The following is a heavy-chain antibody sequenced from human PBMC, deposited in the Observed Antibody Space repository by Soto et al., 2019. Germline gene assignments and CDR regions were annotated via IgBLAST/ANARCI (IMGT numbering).Heavy chain of an antibody. V-gene: IGHV1-18*04. CDR2: ISAYNGNT. CDR3: AIVRFRLAIAY. D-gene: IGHD3-10*01. J-gene: IGHJ4*02. Sequence: ASLKGYCKAPRYTFTRYRIRWARQAPGQGREWMGWISAYNGNTNYAQKLQGRVTMTTDTSTSTAYMELRSLRSDDTAVYYCAIVRFRLAIAYWGQGILLTAYS. CDR1: RYTFTRYR.